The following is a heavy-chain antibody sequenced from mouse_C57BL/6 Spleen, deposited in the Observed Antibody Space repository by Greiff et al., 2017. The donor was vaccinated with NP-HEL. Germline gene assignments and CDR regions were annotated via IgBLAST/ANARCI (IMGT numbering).Heavy chain of an antibody. Sequence: EVHLVESGGGLVKPGGSLKLSCAASGFTFSSYAMSWVRQTPEKRLEWVATISDGGSYTYYPDNVKGRFTISRDNAKNNLYLQMSHLKSEDTAMYYCARDETRNYFDYWGQGTTLTVSS. J-gene: IGHJ2*01. CDR1: GFTFSSYA. V-gene: IGHV5-4*01. CDR3: ARDETRNYFDY. CDR2: ISDGGSYT. D-gene: IGHD2-13*01.